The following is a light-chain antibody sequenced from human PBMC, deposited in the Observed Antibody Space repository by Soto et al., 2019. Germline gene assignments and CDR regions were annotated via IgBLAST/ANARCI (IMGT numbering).Light chain of an antibody. J-gene: IGLJ3*02. Sequence: QSALTQPASVSGSPGQSITISCTGTSSDVGSYNFGSWYQQHPGKAPKLMIYEGSKRPSGVSNRFSGSKSGNTASLTISGLQAEDEADYYCCSYAGRSTGVFCGGTKVTVL. CDR3: CSYAGRSTGV. CDR1: SSDVGSYNF. CDR2: EGS. V-gene: IGLV2-23*01.